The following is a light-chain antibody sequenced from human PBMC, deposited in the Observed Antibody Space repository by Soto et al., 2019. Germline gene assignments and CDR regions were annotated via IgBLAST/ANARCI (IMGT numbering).Light chain of an antibody. V-gene: IGKV1-39*01. CDR3: QQSYSTTIT. J-gene: IGKJ5*01. CDR2: AAS. Sequence: DIQMTQSPATLSASVGDRVTITCRASQSVRSWLAWYQQKPGKAPKLLIYAASSLQSGVPSRFSGSGSGTDFTLTISSLQPEDFATYYCQQSYSTTITFGQGTRLEI. CDR1: QSVRSW.